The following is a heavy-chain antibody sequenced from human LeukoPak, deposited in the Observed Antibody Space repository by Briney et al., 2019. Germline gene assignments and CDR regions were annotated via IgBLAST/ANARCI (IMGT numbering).Heavy chain of an antibody. CDR3: ARSPGRGGDY. Sequence: SETLSLTCAVYGGSFSGYYWSWIRQPPGKGLEWIGEINHSGSTNYNPSLKSRVTISVDTSKNQFSLKLSSVTAADTAVYYCARSPGRGGDYWGQGTLVTVSS. J-gene: IGHJ4*02. V-gene: IGHV4-34*01. CDR1: GGSFSGYY. CDR2: INHSGST. D-gene: IGHD3-10*01.